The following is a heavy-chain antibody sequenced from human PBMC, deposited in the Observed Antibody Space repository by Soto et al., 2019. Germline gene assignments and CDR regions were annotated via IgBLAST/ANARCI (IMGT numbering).Heavy chain of an antibody. CDR2: INHSGST. CDR1: GGSFSGYY. Sequence: QVQLQQWGAGLLKPSETLSLTCAVYGGSFSGYYWSWIRQPPGKGLEWIGEINHSGSTNYNPSLMSRVTITVDTSKNHVSLKLSTVTAADTAVDYCAARVRGVIPWSDPWGQGTLVTVSS. CDR3: AARVRGVIPWSDP. V-gene: IGHV4-34*01. D-gene: IGHD3-10*01. J-gene: IGHJ5*02.